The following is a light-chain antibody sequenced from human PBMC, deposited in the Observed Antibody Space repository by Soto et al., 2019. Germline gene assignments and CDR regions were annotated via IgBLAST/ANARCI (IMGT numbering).Light chain of an antibody. Sequence: IQMTQSPSSLSASVGDRVTITCRASQGISNYLAWYQQKPGKALKLLIYDASNLHPGVPSRFRGSGSGTESSFNITSLQPEDVATYYCQQYDDLPITFGQGTRLEIK. V-gene: IGKV1-33*01. CDR2: DAS. J-gene: IGKJ5*01. CDR1: QGISNY. CDR3: QQYDDLPIT.